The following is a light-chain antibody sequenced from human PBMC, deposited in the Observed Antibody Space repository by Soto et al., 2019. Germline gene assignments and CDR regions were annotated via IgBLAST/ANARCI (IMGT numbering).Light chain of an antibody. CDR3: MQHTHWPPCT. Sequence: DVVMTQSPLSLPVTLGQPASISCRSSQSLVSVDGNTYLNWFHQRPGQSPRRLIYKVSNRDSGVPDRFSGSGSGTEFTLKISSVEAEDVGVYYCMQHTHWPPCTFGQGTKLEIK. CDR1: QSLVSVDGNTY. CDR2: KVS. V-gene: IGKV2-30*01. J-gene: IGKJ2*02.